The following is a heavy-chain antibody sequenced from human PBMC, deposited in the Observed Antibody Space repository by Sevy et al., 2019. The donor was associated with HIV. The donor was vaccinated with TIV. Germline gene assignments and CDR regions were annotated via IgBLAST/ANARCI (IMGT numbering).Heavy chain of an antibody. CDR2: IKQDGSVK. V-gene: IGHV3-7*01. CDR3: VRAIAADGSF. J-gene: IGHJ4*02. CDR1: GFSLNSYW. Sequence: GGSPRLSCAASGFSLNSYWMGWVRQAPGTGLEWVANIKQDGSVKYYVDSVKGRFTISRDNARNLLYLQMNSLRAEDTALYYCVRAIAADGSFWGQGTLVTVSS. D-gene: IGHD6-13*01.